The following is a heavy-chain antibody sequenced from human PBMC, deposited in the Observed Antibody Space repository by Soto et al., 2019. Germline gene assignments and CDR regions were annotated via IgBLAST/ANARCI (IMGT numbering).Heavy chain of an antibody. CDR2: INAGNGNT. V-gene: IGHV1-3*01. CDR3: AVMRGPYYYYYMDV. Sequence: ASVKVSCKASGYTFTSYGISWVRQAPGQRLEWMGWINAGNGNTKYSQKFQGGVTITRDTSASTAYMELSSLRSEDTAVYYCAVMRGPYYYYYMDVWGKGTTVTVSS. J-gene: IGHJ6*03. CDR1: GYTFTSYG.